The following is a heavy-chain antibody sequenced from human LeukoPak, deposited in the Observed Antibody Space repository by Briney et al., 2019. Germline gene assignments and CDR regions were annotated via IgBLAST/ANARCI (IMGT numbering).Heavy chain of an antibody. CDR2: IYYSGST. J-gene: IGHJ4*02. D-gene: IGHD6-13*01. CDR1: GGSISSYY. V-gene: IGHV4-59*01. CDR3: ARGRYLTTLGGAAAGFLDS. Sequence: SETLSLTCTVSGGSISSYYWSWIRQPPGKGLEWIGYIYYSGSTNYNPSLKSRVTISVDTSKNQFSLKLSSVTAADTAVYYCARGRYLTTLGGAAAGFLDSWGQGTLVTVSS.